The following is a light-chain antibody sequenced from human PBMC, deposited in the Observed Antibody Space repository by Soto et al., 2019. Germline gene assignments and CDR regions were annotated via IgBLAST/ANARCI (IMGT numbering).Light chain of an antibody. V-gene: IGKV1-5*01. Sequence: DIQMTPPPSTLSGSVGDRVTITCRASQTISSWLAWYQQKPGKAPKLLIYTASTLQSGVPSRFSGSGSGTDFTLTIAYLQSEDFATYYCQQYDTYPWTFGQGTKVDIK. CDR1: QTISSW. CDR2: TAS. CDR3: QQYDTYPWT. J-gene: IGKJ1*01.